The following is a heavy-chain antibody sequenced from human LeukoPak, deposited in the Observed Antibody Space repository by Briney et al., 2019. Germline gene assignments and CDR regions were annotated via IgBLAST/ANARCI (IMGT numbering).Heavy chain of an antibody. V-gene: IGHV1-2*06. Sequence: ASVKVSCKASGYTFTDYYMHWVRQAPGQGLEWMGRINFNSGGTNYAQKLQGRVTMTRDTSISTAYMELSRLRSDDTAVYYCARGSIVVVVAGDYYYYGMDVWGQGTTVTVSS. D-gene: IGHD2-15*01. J-gene: IGHJ6*02. CDR1: GYTFTDYY. CDR3: ARGSIVVVVAGDYYYYGMDV. CDR2: INFNSGGT.